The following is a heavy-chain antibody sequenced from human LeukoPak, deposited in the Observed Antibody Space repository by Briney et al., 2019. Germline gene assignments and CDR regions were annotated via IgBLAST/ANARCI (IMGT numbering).Heavy chain of an antibody. CDR2: MNPNSGNT. V-gene: IGHV1-8*01. CDR1: GYTFTSYD. D-gene: IGHD3-9*01. CDR3: ARAHYDILTGRPLNWFDP. Sequence: ASVKVSCKASGYTFTSYDINWVRQATGQGLEWMGWMNPNSGNTGYAQKFQGRVTMTRNTPISTAYMVLSSLRSEDTAVYYCARAHYDILTGRPLNWFDPWGQGTLVTVSS. J-gene: IGHJ5*02.